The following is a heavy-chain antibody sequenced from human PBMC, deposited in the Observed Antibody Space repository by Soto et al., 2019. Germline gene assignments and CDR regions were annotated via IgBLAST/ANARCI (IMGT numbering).Heavy chain of an antibody. CDR1: GFSFSNAW. D-gene: IGHD3-10*01. Sequence: PGGSLRLSCAASGFSFSNAWMNWVRQASGKGLEWVGRIKSKTDGGTADYAAPVKGRFTISRDDSKNTLYLQMNSLKIEDTAVYFCTTDLEYNDSGSYLSPTCWGQGTLVTVSS. CDR2: IKSKTDGGTA. CDR3: TTDLEYNDSGSYLSPTC. V-gene: IGHV3-15*07. J-gene: IGHJ4*02.